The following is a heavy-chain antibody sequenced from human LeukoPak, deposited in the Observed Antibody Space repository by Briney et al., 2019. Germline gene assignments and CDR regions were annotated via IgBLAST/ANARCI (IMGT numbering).Heavy chain of an antibody. CDR2: ISSSGSTI. D-gene: IGHD3-10*01. CDR1: GFTFSDYY. J-gene: IGHJ4*02. Sequence: PGGSLRLSCAASGFTFSDYYMSWIRQAPGEGLEWVSCISSSGSTIYYADSVKGRFTISRDNAKNSLYLQMNSLRAEDTAVYYCARDMGYYDGSGYFDYWGQGTLVTVSS. V-gene: IGHV3-11*01. CDR3: ARDMGYYDGSGYFDY.